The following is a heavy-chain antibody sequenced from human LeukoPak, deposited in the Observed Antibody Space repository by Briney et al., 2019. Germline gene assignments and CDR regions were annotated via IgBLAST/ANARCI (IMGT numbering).Heavy chain of an antibody. CDR1: GFTFSSYW. J-gene: IGHJ4*02. Sequence: GGSLRLSCAASGFTFSSYWMSWVRQAPGKGLEWVANIKQDGSEKYYVDSVKGRFTISRDNAKNSLYLQMNSLRAEDTAVYYCARSHYDSSGYYNYFDYWGQGTLVTVSS. V-gene: IGHV3-7*01. CDR2: IKQDGSEK. D-gene: IGHD3-22*01. CDR3: ARSHYDSSGYYNYFDY.